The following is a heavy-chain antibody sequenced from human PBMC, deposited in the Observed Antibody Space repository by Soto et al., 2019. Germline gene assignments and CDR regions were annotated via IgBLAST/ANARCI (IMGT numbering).Heavy chain of an antibody. CDR1: EFTFSSYE. CDR3: AKWDTHGIIPPTVGGNYYYYDMDV. J-gene: IGHJ6*02. Sequence: GGALRLSCEASEFTFSSYEMNWVRRAPGKGLDGISYIGSRGPTIYYADSVKGRVTVSRDNSKNTLYLQMHSLRAEDTAIFFCAKWDTHGIIPPTVGGNYYYYDMDVWGQGTRVTVSS. D-gene: IGHD5-18*01. CDR2: IGSRGPTI. V-gene: IGHV3-48*03.